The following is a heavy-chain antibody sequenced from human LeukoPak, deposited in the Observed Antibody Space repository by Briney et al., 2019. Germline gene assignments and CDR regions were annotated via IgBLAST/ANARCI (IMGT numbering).Heavy chain of an antibody. J-gene: IGHJ5*02. CDR2: ISGSGGST. V-gene: IGHV3-23*01. CDR1: GFTFSSYV. Sequence: GGSLRLSCAASGFTFSSYVMSWVRQAPGKGLEWVSAISGSGGSTYHADSVEGRFTISRDNSKNTLYLQMNSLRAEDTAVYYCAKGRPYGGVRRPNWFDPWGQGTLVTVSS. CDR3: AKGRPYGGVRRPNWFDP. D-gene: IGHD4-23*01.